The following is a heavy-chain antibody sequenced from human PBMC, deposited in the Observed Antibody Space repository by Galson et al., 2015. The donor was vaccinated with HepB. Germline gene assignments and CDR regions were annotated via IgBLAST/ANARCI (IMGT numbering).Heavy chain of an antibody. CDR2: INPSGGST. CDR1: GYTFTSYY. V-gene: IGHV1-46*04. Sequence: SVKVSCKASGYTFTSYYMHWVRQAPGQGLEWMGIINPSGGSTSYAQKLQGRVTMTRDTSTSTVYMELSSLRSEDTAVYYCARAYDSSGYQYYFDYWGQGTLVTVSS. D-gene: IGHD3-22*01. J-gene: IGHJ4*02. CDR3: ARAYDSSGYQYYFDY.